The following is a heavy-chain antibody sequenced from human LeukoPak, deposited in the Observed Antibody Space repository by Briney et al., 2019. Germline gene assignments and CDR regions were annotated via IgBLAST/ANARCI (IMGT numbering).Heavy chain of an antibody. CDR2: IYYSGST. CDR3: AREDGAYSDYSSGPYFDY. Sequence: KSSETLSLTCTVSGGSISSSSYYWGWIRQPPGKGLEWIGSIYYSGSTYYNPSLKSRVTISIDTSKNQFSLYLSSVIAADTAVYYCAREDGAYSDYSSGPYFDYWGRGTLVTVSS. D-gene: IGHD3-16*01. V-gene: IGHV4-39*07. J-gene: IGHJ4*02. CDR1: GGSISSSSYY.